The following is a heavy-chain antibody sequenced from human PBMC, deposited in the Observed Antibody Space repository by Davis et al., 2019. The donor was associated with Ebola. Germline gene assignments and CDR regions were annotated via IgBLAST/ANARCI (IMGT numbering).Heavy chain of an antibody. J-gene: IGHJ6*02. CDR3: ASPRGDTASDYYYYGMDV. CDR2: IYPGDSDT. Sequence: GESLKISCKGSGYSFTSYWIGWVRQMPGKGLEWTGIIYPGDSDTRYSPSFQGQVTISADKSISTAYLQWSSLKASDTAMYYCASPRGDTASDYYYYGMDVWGQGTTVTVSS. D-gene: IGHD5-18*01. CDR1: GYSFTSYW. V-gene: IGHV5-51*01.